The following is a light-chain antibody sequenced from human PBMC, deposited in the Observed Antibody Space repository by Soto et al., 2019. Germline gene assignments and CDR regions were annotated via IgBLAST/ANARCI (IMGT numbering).Light chain of an antibody. CDR1: QGIRND. J-gene: IGKJ4*01. V-gene: IGKV1-6*01. CDR3: LQDYSYPLT. CDR2: AAS. Sequence: AIQMTQSPSSLSASVGDRVTITCRASQGIRNDLGWYQQKPGKAPKLLIYAASSLQSGVPSRFSGSGSGTDFTLTTSTLQPEDCATYYCLQDYSYPLTFGGGTKVEIK.